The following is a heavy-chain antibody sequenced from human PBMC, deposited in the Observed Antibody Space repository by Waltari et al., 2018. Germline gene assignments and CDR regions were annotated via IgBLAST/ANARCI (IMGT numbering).Heavy chain of an antibody. V-gene: IGHV1-3*01. Sequence: QVQLVQSGAEVKKPGASVTVSCKASGYTFTSYAMHWVRQAPGQRLEWMGWINAGNGNTKYSQKFQGRVTITRDTSASTAYMELSSLRSEDTAVYYCARGRVIWLGMSWFDPWGQGTLVTVSS. J-gene: IGHJ5*02. D-gene: IGHD5-18*01. CDR2: INAGNGNT. CDR3: ARGRVIWLGMSWFDP. CDR1: GYTFTSYA.